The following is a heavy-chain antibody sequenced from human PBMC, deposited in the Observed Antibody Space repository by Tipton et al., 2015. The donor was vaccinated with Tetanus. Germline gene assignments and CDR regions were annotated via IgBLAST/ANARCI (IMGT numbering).Heavy chain of an antibody. CDR1: GGSISSSDYY. D-gene: IGHD1-1*01. CDR2: IFDSGTT. J-gene: IGHJ2*01. Sequence: GLVKPSETLSLTCSVSGGSISSSDYYWGWIRQPPGKRLEWIGSIFDSGTTHYSPSLRSRITMSVDRANNQFSLRLSSVTAADAAVYYCARRVNDRLESAVYWYFDLWGRGTLVTVSS. CDR3: ARRVNDRLESAVYWYFDL. V-gene: IGHV4-39*01.